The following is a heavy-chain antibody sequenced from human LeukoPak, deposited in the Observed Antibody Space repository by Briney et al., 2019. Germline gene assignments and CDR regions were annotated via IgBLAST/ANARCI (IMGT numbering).Heavy chain of an antibody. V-gene: IGHV4-59*01. Sequence: SETLSLTCSVSGGSISSYYWSWIRQPPGKGLDWIGYIYYSGSTNYNPSLERRVTISIDTSKNQFSLNLSSVTAADTAVYYCASLSGVSGAFDIWGQGTVVTVSS. D-gene: IGHD6-19*01. CDR2: IYYSGST. J-gene: IGHJ3*02. CDR1: GGSISSYY. CDR3: ASLSGVSGAFDI.